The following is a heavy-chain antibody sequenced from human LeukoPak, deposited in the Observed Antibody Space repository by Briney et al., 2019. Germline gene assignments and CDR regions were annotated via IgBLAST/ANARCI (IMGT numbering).Heavy chain of an antibody. CDR2: INTNTGNP. J-gene: IGHJ6*02. CDR1: GYTFTSYA. CDR3: ARVLGTMVRGVSLYYYYGMDV. Sequence: ASVKVSCKTSGYTFTSYAMNWVRQAPGQGLEWMGWINTNTGNPTYAQGFTGRFVFYLDTSVSTAYLQISSLKAEDTAVYYCARVLGTMVRGVSLYYYYGMDVWGQGTTVTVSS. D-gene: IGHD3-10*01. V-gene: IGHV7-4-1*02.